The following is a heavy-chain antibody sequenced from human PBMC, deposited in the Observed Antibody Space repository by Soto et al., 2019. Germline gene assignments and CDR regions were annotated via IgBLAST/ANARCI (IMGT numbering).Heavy chain of an antibody. CDR1: GYTFTSYA. D-gene: IGHD5-18*01. Sequence: ASVKVSCKASGYTFTSYAIHWVRQAPGQGLEWMGWINANTGEAKYSQKFQGWVTITRDTSMNTAYMEVNRLKSKDSAVYYCARTRIQLWTPDYWGQGTLVTVSS. CDR3: ARTRIQLWTPDY. V-gene: IGHV1-3*01. J-gene: IGHJ4*02. CDR2: INANTGEA.